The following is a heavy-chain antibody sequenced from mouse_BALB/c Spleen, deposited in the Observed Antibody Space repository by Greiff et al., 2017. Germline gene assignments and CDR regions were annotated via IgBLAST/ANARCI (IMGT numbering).Heavy chain of an antibody. D-gene: IGHD3-1*01. CDR3: ARQGQLGLQGLDY. V-gene: IGHV5-6*01. J-gene: IGHJ2*01. CDR1: GFTFSSYG. Sequence: EVQVVESGGDLVKPGGSLKLSCAASGFTFSSYGMSWVRQTPDKRLEWVATISSGGSYTYYPDSVKGRFTISRDNAKNTLYLQMSSLKSEDTAMYYCARQGQLGLQGLDYWGQGTTLTVSS. CDR2: ISSGGSYT.